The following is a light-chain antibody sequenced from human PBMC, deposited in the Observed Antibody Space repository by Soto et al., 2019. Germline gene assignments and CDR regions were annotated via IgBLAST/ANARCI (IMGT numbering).Light chain of an antibody. CDR2: DTT. CDR3: LLSYSGTNWV. Sequence: QSVVTQEPSLTVSPGGTVTLTCGSSTGADTSGHYPYWFQQKPGQAPRTLIYDTTNKHSWTPARFSGSLLGGKAALTLAGAQTDDEADYYCLLSYSGTNWVFGGGTKLTVL. J-gene: IGLJ3*02. V-gene: IGLV7-46*01. CDR1: TGADTSGHY.